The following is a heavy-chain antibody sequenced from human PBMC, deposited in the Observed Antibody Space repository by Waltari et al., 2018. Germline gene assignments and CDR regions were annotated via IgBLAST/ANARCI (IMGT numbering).Heavy chain of an antibody. CDR1: GVTFSSYE. V-gene: IGHV3-48*03. CDR2: ISSSGSTI. Sequence: EVQLVESGGGLVQPGGSLRLSCAASGVTFSSYEMNWFRQAPGKGLEWVSYISSSGSTIYYADSVKGRFTISRDNAKNSLYLQMNSLRAEDTAVYYCARELRGYSSARIFDYWGQGTLVTVSS. CDR3: ARELRGYSSARIFDY. J-gene: IGHJ4*02. D-gene: IGHD5-18*01.